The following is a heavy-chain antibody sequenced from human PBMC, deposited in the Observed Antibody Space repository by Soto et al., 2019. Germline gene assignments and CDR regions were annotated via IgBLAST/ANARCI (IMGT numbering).Heavy chain of an antibody. CDR2: IYYNGET. J-gene: IGHJ4*02. Sequence: QMQLQESGPGLVKPSETLSLTCTVSGVSIRASSYYWGWIRQPPGKGLEWIGRIYYNGETFYHPSLKSRITMSIHTSKNQFSLNMTSVTAADTAVYYCARHGSYWGQGTLVTVSS. CDR1: GVSIRASSYY. V-gene: IGHV4-39*01. CDR3: ARHGSY.